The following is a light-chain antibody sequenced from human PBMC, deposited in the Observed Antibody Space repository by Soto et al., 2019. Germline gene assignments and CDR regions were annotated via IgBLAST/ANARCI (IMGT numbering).Light chain of an antibody. CDR2: DAS. CDR3: QQYSSYLYT. J-gene: IGKJ2*01. V-gene: IGKV1-5*01. CDR1: QSIHRW. Sequence: DIQMTQSPSTLSASVGDRVTITCRASQSIHRWLAWYHQKPGKAPKLLIYDASTLESGVPSRFSGSGSGTEFTLTITSLQPDDFATYYCQQYSSYLYTFGQGTKVDIK.